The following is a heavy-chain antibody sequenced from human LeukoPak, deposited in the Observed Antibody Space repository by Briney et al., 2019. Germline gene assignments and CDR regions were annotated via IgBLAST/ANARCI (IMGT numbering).Heavy chain of an antibody. CDR1: GFTFSSYW. Sequence: GGSLRLSCAASGFTFSSYWMSWVRQAPGKGLEWVANIKQDGSEKYYVDSVKGRFTISRDNAKNSLYLQMNSLRAEDMALYYCAKGGGGRLIYYYYMDVWGKGTTVTVSS. CDR2: IKQDGSEK. D-gene: IGHD3-16*01. V-gene: IGHV3-7*03. CDR3: AKGGGGRLIYYYYMDV. J-gene: IGHJ6*03.